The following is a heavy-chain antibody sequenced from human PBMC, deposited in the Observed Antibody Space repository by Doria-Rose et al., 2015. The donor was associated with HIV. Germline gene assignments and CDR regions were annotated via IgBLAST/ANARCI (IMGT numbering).Heavy chain of an antibody. CDR2: IFYTGST. CDR1: GGSISHYY. Sequence: QVQLQESGPGLVKPSETLSLTCSVSGGSISHYYWSWIRQPPGKGLEYIGDIFYTGSTNYSPSLKSRVSISIDTSKNKFSLRLSSVTAADTAVYYCARVLSGTYDYWGQGTLVTLSS. CDR3: ARVLSGTYDY. V-gene: IGHV4-59*01. J-gene: IGHJ4*02. D-gene: IGHD1-26*01.